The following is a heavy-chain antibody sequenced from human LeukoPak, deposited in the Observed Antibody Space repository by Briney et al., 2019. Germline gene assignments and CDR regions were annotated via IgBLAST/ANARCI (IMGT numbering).Heavy chain of an antibody. V-gene: IGHV3-20*04. D-gene: IGHD3-22*01. Sequence: RPGGSLRLSCAASGFTFDDYGMSWGRQAPGKGLEWVSGINWNGGSTGYADSVKGRFTISRDNAKNSLYLQMNSLRAEDTALYYCARDPYYYDSSEAFDIWGQGTMVTVSS. CDR1: GFTFDDYG. J-gene: IGHJ3*02. CDR2: INWNGGST. CDR3: ARDPYYYDSSEAFDI.